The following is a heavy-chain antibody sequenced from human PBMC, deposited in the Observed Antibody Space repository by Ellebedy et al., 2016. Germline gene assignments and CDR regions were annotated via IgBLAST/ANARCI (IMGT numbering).Heavy chain of an antibody. J-gene: IGHJ6*02. CDR1: GFTFSNAW. CDR2: IKSKTDGGTT. Sequence: GGSLRLXXAASGFTFSNAWMSWVRQAPGKGLEWVGRIKSKTDGGTTDYAAPVKGRFTISRDDSKNTLYLQMNSLKTEDTAVYYCTTDQQVYCSSTSCYTPLYYYYGMDVWGQGTTVTVSS. V-gene: IGHV3-15*01. CDR3: TTDQQVYCSSTSCYTPLYYYYGMDV. D-gene: IGHD2-2*02.